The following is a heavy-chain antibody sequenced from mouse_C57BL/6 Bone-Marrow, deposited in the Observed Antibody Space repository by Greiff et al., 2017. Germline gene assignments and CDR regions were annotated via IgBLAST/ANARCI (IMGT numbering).Heavy chain of an antibody. D-gene: IGHD1-1*01. J-gene: IGHJ1*03. CDR3: AREDYGSGYWYFDV. CDR1: GYTFTSYW. V-gene: IGHV1-59*01. CDR2: IDPSDSYT. Sequence: VQLQQPGAELVRPGTSVKLSCKASGYTFTSYWMHWVKQRPGQGLEWIGVIDPSDSYTNYNQKFKGKATLTVDTSSSTAYMQLSSLTSEDAAVYYGAREDYGSGYWYFDVWGTGTTVTVSS.